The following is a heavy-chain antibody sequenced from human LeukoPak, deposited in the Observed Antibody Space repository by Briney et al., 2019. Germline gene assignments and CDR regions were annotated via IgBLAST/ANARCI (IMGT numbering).Heavy chain of an antibody. D-gene: IGHD6-6*01. CDR1: GYGFTSYW. CDR3: ASVIAARNDAFDI. J-gene: IGHJ3*02. CDR2: IYPGDSDT. V-gene: IGHV5-51*01. Sequence: GEALQISCKGSGYGFTSYWIGWVRPMPGKGLEWMGIIYPGDSDTRYSTSFQGQVTISADKSISTAYLQWSSLKASDTAMYYCASVIAARNDAFDIWGQGTMVTVSS.